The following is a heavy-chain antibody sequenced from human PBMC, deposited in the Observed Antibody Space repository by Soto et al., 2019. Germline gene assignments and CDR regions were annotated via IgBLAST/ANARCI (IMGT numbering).Heavy chain of an antibody. Sequence: SETLSLTCTVSGGSISSSSYYWGWIRQPPGKGLEWIGSIYYSGSTYYNPSLKSRVTISVDTSKNQFSLKLSSVTAADTAVYYCARHSRGKQWLVKGRWFDPWGQGTLVTVSS. D-gene: IGHD6-19*01. CDR1: GGSISSSSYY. CDR3: ARHSRGKQWLVKGRWFDP. V-gene: IGHV4-39*01. CDR2: IYYSGST. J-gene: IGHJ5*02.